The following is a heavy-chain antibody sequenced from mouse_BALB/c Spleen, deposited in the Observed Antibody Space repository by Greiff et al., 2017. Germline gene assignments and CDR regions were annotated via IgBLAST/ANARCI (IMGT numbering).Heavy chain of an antibody. V-gene: IGHV5-6-4*01. CDR2: ISSGGSYT. Sequence: EVHLVESGGGLVKPGGSLKLSCAASGFTFSSYTMSWVRQTPEKRLEWVATISSGGSYTYYPDSVKGRFTISRDNAKNTLYLQMSSLKSEDTAMYYCTREKLDYYAMDYWGQGTSVTVSS. CDR1: GFTFSSYT. CDR3: TREKLDYYAMDY. J-gene: IGHJ4*01. D-gene: IGHD4-1*01.